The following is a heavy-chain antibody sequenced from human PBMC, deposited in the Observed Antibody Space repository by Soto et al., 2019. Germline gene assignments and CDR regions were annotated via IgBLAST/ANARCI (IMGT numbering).Heavy chain of an antibody. CDR3: AVGPGTSYSYTVDV. J-gene: IGHJ6*02. Sequence: EVQLVESGGGLVQPGGSLRLSCAASGFTFSTYWMHWVRQAPGKGLVWVSRINRDGSTTNYADSVMGRFTISRDNAKNTLYLQMNSLRAEDTAVYYCAVGPGTSYSYTVDVWGRGTTGTVSS. D-gene: IGHD6-13*01. V-gene: IGHV3-74*01. CDR1: GFTFSTYW. CDR2: INRDGSTT.